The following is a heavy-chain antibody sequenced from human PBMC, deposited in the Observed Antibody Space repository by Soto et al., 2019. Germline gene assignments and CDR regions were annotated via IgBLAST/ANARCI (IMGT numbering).Heavy chain of an antibody. Sequence: GGSLRLSCAASGFTFSNYGMHWVRQAPGKGLEWVAIIWHDGNNKYYADSVRGRFIIFRDNSKNRLYLQMNSLRAEDTAVYYCASDLVGASDSYGLDVWGQGTPVTVS. V-gene: IGHV3-33*01. CDR2: IWHDGNNK. CDR3: ASDLVGASDSYGLDV. D-gene: IGHD1-26*01. J-gene: IGHJ6*02. CDR1: GFTFSNYG.